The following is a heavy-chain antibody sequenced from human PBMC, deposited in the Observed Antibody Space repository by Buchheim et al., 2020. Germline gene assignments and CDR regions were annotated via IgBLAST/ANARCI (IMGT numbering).Heavy chain of an antibody. CDR1: GFTFSSYW. V-gene: IGHV3-7*01. D-gene: IGHD3-10*01. CDR3: ARVGGRYSGSGSYYPQYY. J-gene: IGHJ4*02. CDR2: IKQDGSEK. Sequence: EVQLVESGGGLVQPGGSLRLSCAASGFTFSSYWMSWVRQAPGKGLEWVANIKQDGSEKYYVDSVKGRFTISRDNTKNSLYLKMNSLRAEDTAVYYCARVGGRYSGSGSYYPQYYWGQGTL.